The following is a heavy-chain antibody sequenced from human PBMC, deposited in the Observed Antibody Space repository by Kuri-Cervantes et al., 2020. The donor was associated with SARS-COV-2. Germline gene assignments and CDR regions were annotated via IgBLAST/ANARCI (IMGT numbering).Heavy chain of an antibody. J-gene: IGHJ6*03. D-gene: IGHD1-1*01. CDR2: IRSKAYGGTT. Sequence: GESLKISCTASGFTFGDYAMSWVRQAPGKGLEWVGFIRSKAYGGTTEYAASVKGRFTISRDDSKSIAYLQMNSLKTEDTAVYYCTRVRTTLYYYYYYMDVWGKGTMVTVSS. CDR3: TRVRTTLYYYYYYMDV. CDR1: GFTFGDYA. V-gene: IGHV3-49*04.